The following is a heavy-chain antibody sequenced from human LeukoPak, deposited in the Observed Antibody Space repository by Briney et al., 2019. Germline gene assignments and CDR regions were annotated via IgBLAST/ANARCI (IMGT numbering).Heavy chain of an antibody. D-gene: IGHD5/OR15-5a*01. CDR3: ARGGSRSYTSSTLDY. Sequence: SETLSLTCSVSGGSITTYYWNWIRQPPGKGLEWIGSISYSGSTNYNPSLKSRVTVSMDTSKSRFSLKLSFLTAADTAVYYCARGGSRSYTSSTLDYWGQGTLVTVAS. J-gene: IGHJ4*02. V-gene: IGHV4-59*01. CDR1: GGSITTYY. CDR2: ISYSGST.